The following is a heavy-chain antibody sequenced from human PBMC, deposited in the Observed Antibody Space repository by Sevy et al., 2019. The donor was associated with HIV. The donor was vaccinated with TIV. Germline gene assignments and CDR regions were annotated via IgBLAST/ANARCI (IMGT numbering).Heavy chain of an antibody. CDR3: ARDRHGMSVADYFDY. J-gene: IGHJ4*02. Sequence: SETLSLTCTVSGGSISDYYWSWIRQPAGKGLEWIGRIYTSGSTNYNPSLESRVTMSVDTSNNQFSLKLSSVTAADTAVYYCARDRHGMSVADYFDYWGQGTLVTVSS. D-gene: IGHD6-19*01. CDR2: IYTSGST. CDR1: GGSISDYY. V-gene: IGHV4-4*07.